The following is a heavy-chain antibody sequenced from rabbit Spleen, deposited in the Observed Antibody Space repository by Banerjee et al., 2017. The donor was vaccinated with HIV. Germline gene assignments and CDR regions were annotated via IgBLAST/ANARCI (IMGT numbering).Heavy chain of an antibody. J-gene: IGHJ6*01. Sequence: QLKESGGGLVQPGGSLKLSCKASGFDFSGYYLSWVRQAPGKGLEWIGYIDPVFGSTYYASWVNGRFTISSDNAQNTLYLQLNSLTVADTATYFCARDPAYASGSGAYIPYLWGPWTLVTVS. D-gene: IGHD1-1*01. CDR1: GFDFSGYY. CDR3: ARDPAYASGSGAYIPYL. CDR2: IDPVFGST. V-gene: IGHV1S7*01.